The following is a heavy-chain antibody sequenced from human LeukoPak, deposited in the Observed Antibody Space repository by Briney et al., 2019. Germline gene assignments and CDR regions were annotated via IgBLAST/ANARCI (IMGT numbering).Heavy chain of an antibody. CDR2: IRSKIYGGTP. CDR1: GFTFSTYA. J-gene: IGHJ4*02. V-gene: IGHV3-49*04. CDR3: TRDQTPYY. Sequence: GGSLRLSCAASGFTFSTYAMSWVRQAPGKGLEWVGFIRSKIYGGTPEYAASVKGRFTISRDDSKGVAYLQMNSLKTEDTAVYYCTRDQTPYYWGQGTLVTVSS.